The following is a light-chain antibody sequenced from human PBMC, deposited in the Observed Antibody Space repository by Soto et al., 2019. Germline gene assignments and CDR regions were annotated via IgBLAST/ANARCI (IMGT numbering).Light chain of an antibody. CDR1: QSVSSTY. CDR3: HQYGGSPRT. J-gene: IGKJ1*01. V-gene: IGKV3-20*01. CDR2: GAS. Sequence: EIVLTQSPGTLSLSPGERATLSCRSSQSVSSTYFAWYQQKPGQAPRLLTYGASSRAAGIPDRSSGSGSGTDFTLTISRLEPEDFAVYYCHQYGGSPRTFGQGTKV.